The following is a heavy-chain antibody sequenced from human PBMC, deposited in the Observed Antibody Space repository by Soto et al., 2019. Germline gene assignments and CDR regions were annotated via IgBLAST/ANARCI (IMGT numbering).Heavy chain of an antibody. CDR2: SRDKGNSYST. V-gene: IGHV3-72*01. CDR3: TRSIPGTTSSEY. D-gene: IGHD1-7*01. J-gene: IGHJ4*02. Sequence: EVQLVESGGGLVQPGGSLRLSCAGSGFTFSDYYIDWVRQAPGKGLEWVGRSRDKGNSYSTDYAASVKGRFTVSRDASKKSLYLQMNILKTEHTALYYCTRSIPGTTSSEYWCQGTMVTVSS. CDR1: GFTFSDYY.